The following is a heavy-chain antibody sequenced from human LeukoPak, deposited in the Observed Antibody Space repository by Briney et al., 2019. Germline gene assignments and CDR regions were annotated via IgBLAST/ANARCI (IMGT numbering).Heavy chain of an antibody. Sequence: ASVKGSCKASGYTFTSYYMHWVRQAPGQGLEWIGIINPSGGSTSYAQKFQGRVTMTRDMSTSTVYMELSSLRSEDTAVYYCAGGTSYCTNGVCFPFDYWGQGTLVTVSS. CDR1: GYTFTSYY. D-gene: IGHD2-8*01. V-gene: IGHV1-46*01. CDR2: INPSGGST. J-gene: IGHJ4*02. CDR3: AGGTSYCTNGVCFPFDY.